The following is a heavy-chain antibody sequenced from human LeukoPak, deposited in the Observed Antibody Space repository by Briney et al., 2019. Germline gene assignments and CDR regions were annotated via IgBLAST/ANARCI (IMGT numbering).Heavy chain of an antibody. V-gene: IGHV3-53*04. D-gene: IGHD3-3*01. CDR3: ARAMEYYDFWSGYWDSYYGMDV. J-gene: IGHJ6*02. Sequence: GGSLTLSCAASGFTVSSNYMSWVRQAPGKGLEWVSVIYSGGSTYYADSVKGRFTISRHNSKNTLYLQMNSLRAEDTAVYYCARAMEYYDFWSGYWDSYYGMDVWGQGTTVTVSS. CDR1: GFTVSSNY. CDR2: IYSGGST.